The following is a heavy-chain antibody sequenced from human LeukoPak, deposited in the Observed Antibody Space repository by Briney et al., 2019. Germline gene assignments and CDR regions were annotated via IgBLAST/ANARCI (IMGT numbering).Heavy chain of an antibody. CDR2: ITNSGDTT. D-gene: IGHD1-26*01. CDR3: ARDRLEEWELPDY. V-gene: IGHV3-23*01. J-gene: IGHJ4*02. CDR1: GFTFSNSA. Sequence: GGSLRLSCAASGFTFSNSAMTWVRQVPGKGPEWVSSITNSGDTTYYADFVKGRFTISRDNSKNTLYLQMNSLRAEDTAVYYCARDRLEEWELPDYWGQGTLVTVSS.